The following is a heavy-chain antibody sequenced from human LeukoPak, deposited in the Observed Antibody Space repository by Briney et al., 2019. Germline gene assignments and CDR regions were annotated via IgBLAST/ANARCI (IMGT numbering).Heavy chain of an antibody. J-gene: IGHJ6*03. CDR2: IFPSGRA. Sequence: SETLSLTCTVSAGSISSYYWTWIRQPPGKGLEWIGYIFPSGRAYYNPSLKTRVTISVDTSKNQFSLRLTSVTAADTAVYYCARRHHYSYFMDVWGKGTTVTVSS. CDR1: AGSISSYY. V-gene: IGHV4-4*09. CDR3: ARRHHYSYFMDV.